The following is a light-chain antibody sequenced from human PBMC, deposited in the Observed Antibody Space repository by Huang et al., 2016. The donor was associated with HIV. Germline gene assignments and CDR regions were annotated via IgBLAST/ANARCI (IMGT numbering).Light chain of an antibody. CDR1: QSIAKF. V-gene: IGKV1-39*01. CDR3: HQSFSSPIT. Sequence: DIQMTQSPSSLSASVGDRVTITCRASQSIAKFLNWYQQKPGKAPKHLIYAASSLQSGVPPRFVGSGSGTDFTLTISSLQPEDFATYFCHQSFSSPITFGPGTKVDIK. CDR2: AAS. J-gene: IGKJ3*01.